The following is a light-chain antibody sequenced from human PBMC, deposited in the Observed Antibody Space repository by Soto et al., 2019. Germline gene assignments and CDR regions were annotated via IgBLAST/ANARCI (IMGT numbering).Light chain of an antibody. J-gene: IGKJ1*01. Sequence: EIVLTQSAGTLSLSPGEKATRSCRASQSVGDTFLSWYQQKPGLAPRLLIYGVSNRATGIPDRFSGSGSGTDFILTISRLEPEDFALYYCGQFVSSPPRTFGQGTKVDIK. CDR2: GVS. CDR1: QSVGDTF. CDR3: GQFVSSPPRT. V-gene: IGKV3-20*01.